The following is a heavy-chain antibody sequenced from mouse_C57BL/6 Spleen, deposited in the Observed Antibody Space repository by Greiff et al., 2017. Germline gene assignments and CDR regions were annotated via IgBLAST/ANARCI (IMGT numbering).Heavy chain of an antibody. J-gene: IGHJ2*01. D-gene: IGHD1-1*01. CDR2: ISYDGSN. CDR3: ARVITTVVANFDY. Sequence: VQLKESGPGLVKPSQSLSLTCSVTGYSITSGYYWNWIRQFPGNKLEWMGYISYDGSNNYNPSLTNRISITRDTSKNQFFLKLNSVTTEDTATYYCARVITTVVANFDYWGQGTTLTVSS. CDR1: GYSITSGYY. V-gene: IGHV3-6*01.